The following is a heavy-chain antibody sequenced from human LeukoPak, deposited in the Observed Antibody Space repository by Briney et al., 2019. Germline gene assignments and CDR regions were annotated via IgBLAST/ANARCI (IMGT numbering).Heavy chain of an antibody. V-gene: IGHV4-59*08. D-gene: IGHD2-8*01. CDR2: IYYSGST. CDR1: GGSISSYY. Sequence: SETLSLTCTVSGGSISSYYWSWIRQPPGKGLEWIGYIYYSGSTNYNPSLKSRVTISVDTSKNEFSLKLSSVTAADTAVYYCARNNTLMMYPRGGEDKGFDYWGQGTLVTVSS. J-gene: IGHJ4*02. CDR3: ARNNTLMMYPRGGEDKGFDY.